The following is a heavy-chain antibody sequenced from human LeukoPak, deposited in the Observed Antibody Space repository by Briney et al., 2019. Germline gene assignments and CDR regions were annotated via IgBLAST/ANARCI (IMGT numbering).Heavy chain of an antibody. CDR1: GGSISSYY. V-gene: IGHV4-59*08. CDR3: ARHCSGGSRYHTFDY. Sequence: PSETLSLTCTVSGGSISSYYWSWIRQPPGKGLEWIGYIYYSGSTNYNPSLKSRVTISVDTSKNQFSLKLSSVTAADTAVYYCARHCSGGSRYHTFDYWGQGTLVTVSS. D-gene: IGHD2-15*01. CDR2: IYYSGST. J-gene: IGHJ4*02.